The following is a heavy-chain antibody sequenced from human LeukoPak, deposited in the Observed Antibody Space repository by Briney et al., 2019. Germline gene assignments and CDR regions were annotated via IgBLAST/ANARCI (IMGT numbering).Heavy chain of an antibody. CDR3: ARLYSSSWYAPQGWFDP. CDR1: GYAFTGYY. J-gene: IGHJ5*02. V-gene: IGHV1-2*02. D-gene: IGHD6-13*01. Sequence: ASVKVSCKASGYAFTGYYMHWVRQAPGQGLEWMGWINPNSGGTNYAQKFQGRVTMTRDTSISTAYMELSRLRSDDTAVYYCARLYSSSWYAPQGWFDPWGQGTLVTVSS. CDR2: INPNSGGT.